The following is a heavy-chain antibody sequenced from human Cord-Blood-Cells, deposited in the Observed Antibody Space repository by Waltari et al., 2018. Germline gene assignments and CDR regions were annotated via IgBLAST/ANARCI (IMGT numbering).Heavy chain of an antibody. J-gene: IGHJ4*02. CDR3: ANGGNNSSSWFDY. D-gene: IGHD6-13*01. Sequence: QVQLVQSGAEVKKPGASVKDSCTDSGYTLTELSMHWVRQAAGKGLEWMGGFDPEDGETIYAQKFQGRVTMTEDTSTDTAYMELSSLRSEDTAVYYCANGGNNSSSWFDYWGQGTLVTVSS. V-gene: IGHV1-24*01. CDR2: FDPEDGET. CDR1: GYTLTELS.